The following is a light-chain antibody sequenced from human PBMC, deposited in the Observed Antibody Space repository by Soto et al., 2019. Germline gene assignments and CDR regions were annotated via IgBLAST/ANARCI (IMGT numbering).Light chain of an antibody. V-gene: IGKV1-5*03. J-gene: IGKJ4*01. CDR1: QSISSW. CDR3: QQYNSYPLT. Sequence: DIQMTQSPPTLSASVGDRVTITCRASQSISSWLAWYQQKPGKAPNLLIYEASSLGSGVPSRFSGSGSGTEFTITISSLQPDDFATYYCQQYNSYPLTFGGGTKVEIK. CDR2: EAS.